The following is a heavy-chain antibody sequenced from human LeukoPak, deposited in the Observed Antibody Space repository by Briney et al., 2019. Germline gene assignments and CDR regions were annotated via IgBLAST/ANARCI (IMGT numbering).Heavy chain of an antibody. CDR2: ISAYNGNT. J-gene: IGHJ3*02. V-gene: IGHV1-18*01. D-gene: IGHD3-10*01. CDR3: ARQSFGSGSRDDALDI. CDR1: GYTFTNYG. Sequence: ASVKVSCKASGYTFTNYGISWVRQAPGQGLEWMGWISAYNGNTNYAKKLHGRVTRTTDTSTSRAYMEVRSLRSDDTAMYYCARQSFGSGSRDDALDIWGQGTVVTVSS.